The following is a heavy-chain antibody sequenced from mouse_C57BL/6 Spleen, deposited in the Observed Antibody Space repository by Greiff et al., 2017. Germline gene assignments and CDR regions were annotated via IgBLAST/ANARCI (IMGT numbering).Heavy chain of an antibody. D-gene: IGHD1-1*01. V-gene: IGHV1-55*01. CDR2: IYPGSGST. CDR1: GYTFTSYW. CDR3: ARSGSSFYWYFDV. J-gene: IGHJ1*03. Sequence: VQLQQPGAELVKPGASVKMSCKASGYTFTSYWITWVKQRPGQGLEWIGDIYPGSGSTNYNETFKSKATLTVDTSSSTAYMQLSSLTSEDSAVYYCARSGSSFYWYFDVWGTGTTVTVSS.